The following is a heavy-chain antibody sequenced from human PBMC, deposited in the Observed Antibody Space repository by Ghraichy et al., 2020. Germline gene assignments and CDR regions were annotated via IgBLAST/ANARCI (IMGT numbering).Heavy chain of an antibody. Sequence: SVKVSCKASGGTFSSYAISWVRQAPGQGLEWMGRIIPILGIANYAQKFQGRVTITADKSTSTAYMELSSLRSEDTAVYYCARAGTLRFWKNAFDIWGQGTMVTVSS. V-gene: IGHV1-69*04. CDR3: ARAGTLRFWKNAFDI. CDR1: GGTFSSYA. D-gene: IGHD3-3*01. CDR2: IIPILGIA. J-gene: IGHJ3*02.